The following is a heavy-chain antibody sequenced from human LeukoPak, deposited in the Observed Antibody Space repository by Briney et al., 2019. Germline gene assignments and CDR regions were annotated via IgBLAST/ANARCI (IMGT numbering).Heavy chain of an antibody. CDR1: GFIFSSDA. V-gene: IGHV3-23*01. CDR2: ISGNGGYT. Sequence: HTGGSLRLSCAASGFIFSSDAMSWVRQAPGKGLECVSGISGNGGYTYYADSVKGRFTISRDNSKNTLYLQMNSLRAEDTAVYYCARVYDYVWGSYRYDWFDPWGQGTLVTVSS. D-gene: IGHD3-16*02. J-gene: IGHJ5*02. CDR3: ARVYDYVWGSYRYDWFDP.